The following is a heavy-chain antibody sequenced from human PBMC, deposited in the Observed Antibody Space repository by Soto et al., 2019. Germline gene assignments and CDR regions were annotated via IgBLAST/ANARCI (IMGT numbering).Heavy chain of an antibody. Sequence: QVQLQESGPGLVRPSQTLSLTCTVSGGSISSAGYCWSWIRQHPGKALEWMGYIYYNGSTYSNPSLRSRPTIAVDTSLNQFSLRLSSVTAADTAVYYCAREVIAVAGVPDYWGQGTLVTVSS. D-gene: IGHD6-19*01. CDR1: GGSISSAGYC. CDR3: AREVIAVAGVPDY. J-gene: IGHJ4*02. CDR2: IYYNGST. V-gene: IGHV4-31*03.